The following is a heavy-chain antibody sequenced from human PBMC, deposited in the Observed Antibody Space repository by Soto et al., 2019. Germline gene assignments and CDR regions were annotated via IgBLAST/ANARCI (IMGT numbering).Heavy chain of an antibody. J-gene: IGHJ4*02. D-gene: IGHD2-2*01. V-gene: IGHV5-51*01. CDR3: ARQYCSGTSCYASLIDY. Sequence: EVQLVQSGAEVKKPGESLKISCKASGYSFTSYWIGWVRQMPGKGLEWMGLIYPGDSDTRYSPSFQGQVTISADKSISXXSLQWSSLKASDTAMYDCARQYCSGTSCYASLIDYWGQGTLVTVSS. CDR1: GYSFTSYW. CDR2: IYPGDSDT.